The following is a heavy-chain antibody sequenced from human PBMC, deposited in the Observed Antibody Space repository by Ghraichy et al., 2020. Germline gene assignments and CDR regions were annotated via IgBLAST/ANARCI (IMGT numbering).Heavy chain of an antibody. CDR1: GFTFTDYG. CDR3: ARDSFGVNH. J-gene: IGHJ4*02. Sequence: SVKVSCKTSGFTFTDYGVNWVRQAPGQGLEWMGWVSGKNGRTYYAEKVQHRVIMSTDTATSTAYMELRSLTSDDTAVYYCARDSFGVNHWGQGTLVTVSS. D-gene: IGHD1-14*01. CDR2: VSGKNGRT. V-gene: IGHV1-18*01.